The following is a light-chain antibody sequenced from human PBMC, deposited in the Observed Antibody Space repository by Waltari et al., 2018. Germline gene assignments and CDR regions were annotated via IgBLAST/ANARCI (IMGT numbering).Light chain of an antibody. CDR1: QSPFFGASVKNY. V-gene: IGKV4-1*01. CDR3: QQYSSSPIT. J-gene: IGKJ5*01. CDR2: WAS. Sequence: DIVLTQSPDSLAVSLGERATIDCWSSQSPFFGASVKNYLAWYQQKPGQPPKVLIYWASTREAGVPERISGSGSGAHFTLTVDSLQAEDVAVYYFQQYSSSPITFGQGTRLEI.